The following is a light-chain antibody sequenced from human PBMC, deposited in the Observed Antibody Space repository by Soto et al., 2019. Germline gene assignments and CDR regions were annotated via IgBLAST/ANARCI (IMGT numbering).Light chain of an antibody. Sequence: QSPTISSRASQSVGTNLAWYQQRPGQAHRLLVYGASTRASGIPPRFIGSGHETAYTLALRSRQSDGFAVSFYQEHSTSAWTVGEGTKVDIK. CDR2: GAS. CDR3: QEHSTSAWT. CDR1: QSVGTN. V-gene: IGKV3-15*01. J-gene: IGKJ1*01.